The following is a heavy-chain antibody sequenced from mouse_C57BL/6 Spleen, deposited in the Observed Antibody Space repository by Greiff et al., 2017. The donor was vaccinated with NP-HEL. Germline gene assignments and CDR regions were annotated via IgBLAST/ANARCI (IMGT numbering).Heavy chain of an antibody. D-gene: IGHD2-5*01. CDR1: GYTFTSYW. Sequence: QVQLQQPGAELVRPGSSVKLSCKASGYTFTSYWMHWVKQRPIQGLEWIGNIDPSDSETHYNQKFKDKATLTVDKSSSTAYMQLSSLTSEDSAVYYCARARSNLWYFDVWGTGATVTVSS. CDR2: IDPSDSET. J-gene: IGHJ1*03. CDR3: ARARSNLWYFDV. V-gene: IGHV1-52*01.